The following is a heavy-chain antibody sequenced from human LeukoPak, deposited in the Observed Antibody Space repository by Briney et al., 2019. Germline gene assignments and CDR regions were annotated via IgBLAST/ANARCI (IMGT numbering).Heavy chain of an antibody. J-gene: IGHJ4*02. CDR2: ISSSSSTI. CDR1: GFTFSSYS. D-gene: IGHD1-26*01. CDR3: AKVGGPYYFDY. Sequence: GGSLRLSCAASGFTFSSYSMNWVRQAPGKGLEWVSYISSSSSTIYYADSVKGRFTISRGNAKNSLYLQMNSLRAEDTAVYYCAKVGGPYYFDYWGQGTLVTVSS. V-gene: IGHV3-48*01.